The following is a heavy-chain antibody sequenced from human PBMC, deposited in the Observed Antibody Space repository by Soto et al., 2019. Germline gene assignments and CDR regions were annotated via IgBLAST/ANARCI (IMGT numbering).Heavy chain of an antibody. V-gene: IGHV4-34*01. D-gene: IGHD5-18*01. CDR2: INHSGST. J-gene: IGHJ2*01. CDR1: GGSFSGYY. CDR3: ARHRASGYSYGSIWYFDL. Sequence: SETLSLTCAVYGGSFSGYYWSWIRQPPGKGLEWIGEINHSGSTNYNPSLKSRVTISVDTSKNQFSLKLSSVTAADTAVYYCARHRASGYSYGSIWYFDLWGRGTLVTVSS.